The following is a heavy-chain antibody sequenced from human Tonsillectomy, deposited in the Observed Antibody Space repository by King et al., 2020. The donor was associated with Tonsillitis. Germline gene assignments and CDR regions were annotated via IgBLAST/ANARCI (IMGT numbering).Heavy chain of an antibody. CDR3: ARDKGADYFDSGRGAFDV. D-gene: IGHD3-22*01. CDR1: GFTFSNSD. J-gene: IGHJ3*01. Sequence: VQLVESGGGLVTPGVSLILSCATSGFTFSNSDMNWVRQAPGKGLEWVSSISSSGTYIYYADSVKGRFTIPRDNAKNSLYLQMNSLRAGDTAVYFCARDKGADYFDSGRGAFDVWGQGTMVTVSS. CDR2: ISSSGTYI. V-gene: IGHV3-21*03.